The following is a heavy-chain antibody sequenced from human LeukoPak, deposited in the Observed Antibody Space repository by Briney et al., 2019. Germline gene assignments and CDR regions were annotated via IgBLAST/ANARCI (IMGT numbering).Heavy chain of an antibody. CDR2: IYHSGST. J-gene: IGHJ4*02. CDR3: ARALSGSYYDY. V-gene: IGHV4-4*02. CDR1: GGSISSSNW. D-gene: IGHD1-26*01. Sequence: SETLSLTCAVPGGSISSSNWWSWVRQPPGKGLEWIGEIYHSGSTNYNPSLKSRVTVSVDKSKNQFSLKLSSVTAADTAVYYCARALSGSYYDYWGQGTLVTVSS.